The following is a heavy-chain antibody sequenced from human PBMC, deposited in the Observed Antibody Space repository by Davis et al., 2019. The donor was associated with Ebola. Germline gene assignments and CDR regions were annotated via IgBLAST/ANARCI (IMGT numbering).Heavy chain of an antibody. V-gene: IGHV4-59*08. CDR1: GGSISSYY. J-gene: IGHJ4*02. D-gene: IGHD4-17*01. CDR3: ARLHADYGVDY. Sequence: SETLSLTCTVSGGSISSYYWSWIRQPPGQGLEWIGYIYYSGSTNYNPSLKSRVTISVDTSKNQFSLKLSSVTAADTAVYYCARLHADYGVDYWGQGTLVTVSS. CDR2: IYYSGST.